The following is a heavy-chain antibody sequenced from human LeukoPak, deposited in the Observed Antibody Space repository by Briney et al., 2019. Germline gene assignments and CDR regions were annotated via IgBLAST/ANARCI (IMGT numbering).Heavy chain of an antibody. D-gene: IGHD6-19*01. CDR2: INPNSGGT. V-gene: IGHV1-2*02. CDR1: GYTFTGYY. J-gene: IGHJ4*02. CDR3: ASYSGWSVEYYFDY. Sequence: ASVKVSCKASGYTFTGYYMHWVRQAPGQGLEWMGWINPNSGGTNYAQKFQGRVTMTRDTSISTAYMELSWLRSDDTAVYYCASYSGWSVEYYFDYWGQGTLVTVSS.